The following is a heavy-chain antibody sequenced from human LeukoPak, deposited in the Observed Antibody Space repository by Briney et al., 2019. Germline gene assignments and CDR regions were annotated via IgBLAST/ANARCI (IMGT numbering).Heavy chain of an antibody. D-gene: IGHD3-22*01. Sequence: ASVKVSCKASGYTFTSYGISWVRQAPGQGLEWMGWINAYNGNTNYAQKLQGRVTMTTDTSTSTAYMELRSLRSDDTAVYYCARNPYYYDSSGYYPRGPYYYYYMDVWGKGTTVTVSS. CDR2: INAYNGNT. J-gene: IGHJ6*03. V-gene: IGHV1-18*01. CDR1: GYTFTSYG. CDR3: ARNPYYYDSSGYYPRGPYYYYYMDV.